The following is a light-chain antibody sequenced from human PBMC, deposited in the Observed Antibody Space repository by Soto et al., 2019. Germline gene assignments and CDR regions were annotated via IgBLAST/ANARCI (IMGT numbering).Light chain of an antibody. V-gene: IGLV2-23*02. Sequence: QSALTQPASVSGSPGQSITISCTGTSSDVGSYNLVSWYQQHPGKAPKLMIYEVSKRPSGVSNRFSGSKSGNTASLTISGLQAEDEADYYCCSYAGSSTPRVFGGGTKLTV. CDR1: SSDVGSYNL. CDR3: CSYAGSSTPRV. CDR2: EVS. J-gene: IGLJ3*02.